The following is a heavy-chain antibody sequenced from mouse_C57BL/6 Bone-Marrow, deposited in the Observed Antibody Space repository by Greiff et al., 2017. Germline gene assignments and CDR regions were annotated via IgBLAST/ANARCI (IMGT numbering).Heavy chain of an antibody. J-gene: IGHJ4*01. Sequence: DVMLVESGGGLVQPGGSLKLSCAASGFTFSDYYMYWVRQTPEKRLEWVAYISNGGGSTYYPDTVKGRFTISRDNAKNTLYLQMSRLKSEDTAMYYCARQPIVYYAMDYWGQGTSVTVSS. CDR2: ISNGGGST. CDR3: ARQPIVYYAMDY. V-gene: IGHV5-12*01. CDR1: GFTFSDYY.